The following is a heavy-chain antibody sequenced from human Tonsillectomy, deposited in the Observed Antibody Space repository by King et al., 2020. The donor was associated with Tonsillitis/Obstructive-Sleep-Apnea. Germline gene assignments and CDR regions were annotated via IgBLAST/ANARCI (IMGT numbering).Heavy chain of an antibody. V-gene: IGHV3-15*01. CDR3: TTYDFWSGYYTRDYYYYYMDV. D-gene: IGHD3-3*01. CDR2: IKSKTDGGTT. J-gene: IGHJ6*03. CDR1: GFTFSNAW. Sequence: QPVQSGGGLVKPGGSLRLSCAASGFTFSNAWMSWVRQAPGKGLEWVGRIKSKTDGGTTDYAAPVKGRFTISRDDSKNTLYLQMNSLKTEDTAVYYCTTYDFWSGYYTRDYYYYYMDVWGKGTTVTVSS.